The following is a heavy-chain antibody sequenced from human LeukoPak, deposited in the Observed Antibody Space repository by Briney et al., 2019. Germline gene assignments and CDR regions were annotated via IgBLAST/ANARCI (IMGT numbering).Heavy chain of an antibody. Sequence: GGSLRLSCAVSGFTFSNAWMNWVRQAPGKGLEWVGRIKNKTDDGTTDYAAPVKGRFTISRDDSKNMLYLQMNSLKTEDTAVYYCTTDWTSSSWPFDYWGQGTLVTVSS. CDR2: IKNKTDDGTT. D-gene: IGHD6-13*01. CDR1: GFTFSNAW. CDR3: TTDWTSSSWPFDY. J-gene: IGHJ4*02. V-gene: IGHV3-15*01.